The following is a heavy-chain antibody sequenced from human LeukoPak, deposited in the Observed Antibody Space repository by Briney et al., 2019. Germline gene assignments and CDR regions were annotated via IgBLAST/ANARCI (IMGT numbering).Heavy chain of an antibody. J-gene: IGHJ5*02. D-gene: IGHD3-3*01. V-gene: IGHV3-30*03. CDR1: GVTLSPYG. CDR2: IAFDGSRK. Sequence: PGGSLRLSCAASGVTLSPYGMHWVRQAPGKGLEWVTGIAFDGSRKHYADSVKGRFTISRDNARNTMDLQMNSLRVEDTAVYHCTRYDSSRFDPWGQGTLVIVSS. CDR3: TRYDSSRFDP.